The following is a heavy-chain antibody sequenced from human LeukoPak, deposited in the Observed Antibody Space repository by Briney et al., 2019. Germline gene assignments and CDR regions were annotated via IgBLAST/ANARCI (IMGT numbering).Heavy chain of an antibody. J-gene: IGHJ6*03. V-gene: IGHV4-4*07. CDR2: TYASGTT. CDR3: AREQYQLILGYYCYYMDV. CDR1: GRSISTYY. Sequence: SETLSLTCTLSGRSISTYYWGWNRQAAGKGMGWNGRTYASGTTDYNPSLKTRVTISLDTSKNQYSLNLRSVTAADTAVYYCAREQYQLILGYYCYYMDVWGNGTTVTVSS. D-gene: IGHD2-2*01.